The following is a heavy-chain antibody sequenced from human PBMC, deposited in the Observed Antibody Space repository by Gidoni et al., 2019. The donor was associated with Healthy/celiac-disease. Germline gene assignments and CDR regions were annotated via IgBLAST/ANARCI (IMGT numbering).Heavy chain of an antibody. Sequence: QVQLQESGPGLVKPSETLSLTCPVSGGSISSYYWSWIRQPPGKGLEWIGYIYYSGSTNYNPSLKSRVTISVDTSKNQFSLKLSSVTAADTAVYYCARGRSSWSLDYWGQGTLVTVSS. V-gene: IGHV4-59*01. J-gene: IGHJ4*02. D-gene: IGHD6-13*01. CDR2: IYYSGST. CDR1: GGSISSYY. CDR3: ARGRSSWSLDY.